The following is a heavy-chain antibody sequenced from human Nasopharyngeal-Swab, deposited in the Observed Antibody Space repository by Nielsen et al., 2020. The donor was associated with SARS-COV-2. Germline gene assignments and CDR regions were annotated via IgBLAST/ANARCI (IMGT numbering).Heavy chain of an antibody. CDR2: IHKGGGII. J-gene: IGHJ6*02. V-gene: IGHV3-48*03. D-gene: IGHD3-10*01. CDR3: ARGSKFYYAMDF. Sequence: GGSLRLSCTASGFTFSIYEMNWVRQAPGKGLEWVSYIHKGGGIIYYAGSVKGRFTISRDNAKNSLSLQMNNLRVEDTAVYYCARGSKFYYAMDFWGQGTTVTVSS. CDR1: GFTFSIYE.